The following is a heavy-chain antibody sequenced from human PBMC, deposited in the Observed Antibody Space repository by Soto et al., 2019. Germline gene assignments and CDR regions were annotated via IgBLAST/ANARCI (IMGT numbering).Heavy chain of an antibody. CDR2: VNAFNGKR. J-gene: IGHJ4*02. V-gene: IGHV1-18*01. D-gene: IGHD3-3*01. CDR1: GFTFTSYG. Sequence: QVQLVQSGPELNNPGASGKVACKASGFTFTSYGFSWVRQAPGQGLEWMGWVNAFNGKRNYAHNIQGRVTMTTDTSTSTAYMALRSLRSDDTALYYCARDYDYWGCSLLHWGQGTLITVSS. CDR3: ARDYDYWGCSLLH.